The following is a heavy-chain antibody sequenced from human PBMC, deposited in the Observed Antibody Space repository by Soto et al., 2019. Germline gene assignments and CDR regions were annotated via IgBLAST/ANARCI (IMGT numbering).Heavy chain of an antibody. J-gene: IGHJ3*02. D-gene: IGHD6-19*01. V-gene: IGHV3-33*01. CDR1: GFTFITYG. Sequence: QVQLVESGGGVVQPGTSLRLSCAASGFTFITYGMNWVRQAPGKGLEWVAVIWNDGSNKFYADSVQGRFTISRDISTNTLYLQMNSLRVEDTAVYYCARGGTVARALDALDIWGQGTLVSVSS. CDR3: ARGGTVARALDALDI. CDR2: IWNDGSNK.